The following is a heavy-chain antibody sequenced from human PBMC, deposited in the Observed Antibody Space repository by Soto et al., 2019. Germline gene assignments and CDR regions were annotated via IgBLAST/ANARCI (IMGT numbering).Heavy chain of an antibody. CDR1: GYSLTELP. Sequence: GASVMVSCKVSGYSLTELPMHWVRQAPAKGLEWMGGFDPEDGETIYAQKFQGRVTMTEDTSTDTAYMELSSLRSEDTAVYYCATYKPSGSYYPLKIDIWGQGTMVTVPS. CDR3: ATYKPSGSYYPLKIDI. D-gene: IGHD3-10*01. J-gene: IGHJ3*02. CDR2: FDPEDGET. V-gene: IGHV1-24*01.